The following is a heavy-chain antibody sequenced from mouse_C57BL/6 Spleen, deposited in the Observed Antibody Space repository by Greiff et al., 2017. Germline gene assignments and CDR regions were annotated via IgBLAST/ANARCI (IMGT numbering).Heavy chain of an antibody. D-gene: IGHD1-1*01. CDR3: TGSYYYGLYYYAMDY. V-gene: IGHV6-3*01. CDR1: GFTFSNYW. CDR2: IRLKSDNYAT. Sequence: EVKVVESGGGLVQPGGSMKLSCVASGFTFSNYWMNWVRQSPEKGLEWVAQIRLKSDNYATHYAESVKGRFTISRDNSKSSVYLQMNNLRAEDTGIYYCTGSYYYGLYYYAMDYWGQGTSVTVSS. J-gene: IGHJ4*01.